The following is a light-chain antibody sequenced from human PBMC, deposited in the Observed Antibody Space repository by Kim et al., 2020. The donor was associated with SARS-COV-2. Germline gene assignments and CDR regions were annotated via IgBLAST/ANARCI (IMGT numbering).Light chain of an antibody. CDR1: TGAVTSGQH. CDR2: DTS. CDR3: LLYYDGYRI. J-gene: IGLJ2*01. Sequence: PRRTVTLPSGYSTGAVTSGQHPYWFQQKPGHAPRTMIYDTSNTHAWTPARLSGSLLGGKAALTLSGALPEDEAEYYCLLYYDGYRIFGGGTQLTVL. V-gene: IGLV7-46*01.